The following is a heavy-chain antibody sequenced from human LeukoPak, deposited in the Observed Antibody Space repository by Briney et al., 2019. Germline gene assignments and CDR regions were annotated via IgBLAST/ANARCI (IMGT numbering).Heavy chain of an antibody. V-gene: IGHV3-48*04. CDR1: GFTFSSYN. Sequence: PGGSLRLSCAASGFTFSSYNMNWVRQAPGKGLEWVSYISDRSSARYYADSVKARFTISRDNAKNSLYLQMDSLRAEDTAVYYCARDGSGSYWDYAFDIWGQGTMVTVSS. D-gene: IGHD1-26*01. J-gene: IGHJ3*02. CDR2: ISDRSSAR. CDR3: ARDGSGSYWDYAFDI.